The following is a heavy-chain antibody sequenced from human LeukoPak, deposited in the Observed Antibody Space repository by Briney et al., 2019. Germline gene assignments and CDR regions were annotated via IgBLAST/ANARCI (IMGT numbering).Heavy chain of an antibody. Sequence: SETLSLTCTVSGGSISSSSYYWGWIRQPPGKGLEWIGSIYYSGSTYYNPSLKSRVTISVDTSKNQFSLKLSSVTAADTAVYYCAREDIAVVPDAFDIWGQGTTVTVSS. J-gene: IGHJ3*02. D-gene: IGHD2-2*01. CDR2: IYYSGST. CDR3: AREDIAVVPDAFDI. V-gene: IGHV4-39*02. CDR1: GGSISSSSYY.